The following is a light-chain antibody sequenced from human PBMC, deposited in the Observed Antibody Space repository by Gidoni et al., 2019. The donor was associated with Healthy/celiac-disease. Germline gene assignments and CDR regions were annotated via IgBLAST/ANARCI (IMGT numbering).Light chain of an antibody. CDR3: QQCNSRPRT. J-gene: IGKJ2*01. Sequence: EIVMTQSPATLSASPGERATLSCRASQSVSSNLAWYQQKPGQAPRLLIYGASTRDTGIPARFSGSGSGTEFTLTISSLQSEDFAVYYCQQCNSRPRTFGQGTKLEIK. V-gene: IGKV3-15*01. CDR2: GAS. CDR1: QSVSSN.